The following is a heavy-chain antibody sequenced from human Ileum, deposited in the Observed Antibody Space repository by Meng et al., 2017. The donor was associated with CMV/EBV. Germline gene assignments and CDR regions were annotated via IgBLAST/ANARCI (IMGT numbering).Heavy chain of an antibody. Sequence: SETLSLTCTVSGGSISSGNYSWSWIRQPPGKGLECIGNINYTESTYYNPSLKSRLTISVDTSKNQFSLKLGSVTAADTAVYYCARVRDLFPYFDYWGQGTLVTVSS. CDR3: ARVRDLFPYFDY. CDR2: INYTEST. CDR1: GGSISSGNYS. V-gene: IGHV4-30-4*08. J-gene: IGHJ4*01.